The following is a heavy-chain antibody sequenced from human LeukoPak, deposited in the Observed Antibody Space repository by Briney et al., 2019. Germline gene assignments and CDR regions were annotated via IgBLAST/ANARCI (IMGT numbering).Heavy chain of an antibody. V-gene: IGHV4-4*02. CDR1: GVSLIGNNW. J-gene: IGHJ4*02. CDR3: ARQQLIEGTFDY. CDR2: IHHLGNT. D-gene: IGHD2-21*01. Sequence: SGTPSLTCSVSGVSLIGNNWWTWVRQSPGKALEWIGEIHHLGNTNYNPSLKSRVSMSLDKSKNELSLRLISVIAADTAVYYCARQQLIEGTFDYWGQGTLVTVSS.